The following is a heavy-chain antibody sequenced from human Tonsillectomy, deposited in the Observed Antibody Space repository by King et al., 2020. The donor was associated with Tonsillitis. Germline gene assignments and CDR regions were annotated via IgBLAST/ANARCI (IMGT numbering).Heavy chain of an antibody. D-gene: IGHD6-19*01. CDR1: GGSISSYY. J-gene: IGHJ4*02. CDR3: ARVGGSGWYGVDY. Sequence: VQLQESGPGLVKPSETLSLTCTASGGSISSYYWSWIRQPPGKGLEWIGYIYYSGSTNYNPSLKSRVTISVDTSKNQFSLKLSSVTAADTAVYYCARVGGSGWYGVDYWGQGTLVTVSS. CDR2: IYYSGST. V-gene: IGHV4-59*01.